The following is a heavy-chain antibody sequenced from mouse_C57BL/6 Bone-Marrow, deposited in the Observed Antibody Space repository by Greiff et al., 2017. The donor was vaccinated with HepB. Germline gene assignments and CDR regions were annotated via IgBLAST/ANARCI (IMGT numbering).Heavy chain of an antibody. Sequence: QVHVKQSGAELVRPGTSVKVSCKASGYAFTNYLIEWVKQRPGQGLEWIGVINPGSGGTNYNEKFKDKATLTADKSSSTAYMQLSSLTYEDSAVYYCARALLYGSSPYFDYWGQGTTLTVSS. V-gene: IGHV1-54*01. CDR3: ARALLYGSSPYFDY. CDR2: INPGSGGT. CDR1: GYAFTNYL. D-gene: IGHD1-1*01. J-gene: IGHJ2*01.